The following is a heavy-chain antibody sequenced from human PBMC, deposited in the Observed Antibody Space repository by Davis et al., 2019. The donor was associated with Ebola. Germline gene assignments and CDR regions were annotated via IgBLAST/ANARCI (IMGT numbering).Heavy chain of an antibody. Sequence: SETLSLTCSVSGGSISGSTYYWGWIRQPPGKGLEWIGSIYYSGSTYYNPSLKSRVTISVDTSKNQFSLKLSSVTAADTAVYHCAIHSYGLPVPATPFDYWGQGTLVTVSS. V-gene: IGHV4-39*01. CDR2: IYYSGST. J-gene: IGHJ4*02. D-gene: IGHD5-18*01. CDR1: GGSISGSTYY. CDR3: AIHSYGLPVPATPFDY.